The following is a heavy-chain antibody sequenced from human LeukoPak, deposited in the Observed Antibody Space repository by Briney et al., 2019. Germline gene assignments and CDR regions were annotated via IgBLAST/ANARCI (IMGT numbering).Heavy chain of an antibody. J-gene: IGHJ4*02. D-gene: IGHD2/OR15-2a*01. Sequence: PGGSLRLSCAASGFTFDDYGMSWVRQAPGKGLEWVSGINWDGGSTGYADSVKGRFTITRDNAKNSLYLQMNSLRAEDTALYYCARVEKNYLLDYWGQGTLVTVSS. V-gene: IGHV3-20*04. CDR3: ARVEKNYLLDY. CDR1: GFTFDDYG. CDR2: INWDGGST.